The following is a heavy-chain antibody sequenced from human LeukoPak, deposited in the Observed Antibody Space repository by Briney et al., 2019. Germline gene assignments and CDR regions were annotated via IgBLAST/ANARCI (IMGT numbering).Heavy chain of an antibody. CDR1: GFTFSSYS. CDR3: VTLGYCSGGTCYSYYYAMDV. J-gene: IGHJ6*02. Sequence: GGSLRLSCAASGFTFSSYSMNWVRQAPGKGLEWVSVIYSGGSTYYADSVKGRFTISRDNSKNTLYLQMNSLRAEDTAVYYCVTLGYCSGGTCYSYYYAMDVWGQGTTVTVSS. V-gene: IGHV3-53*01. CDR2: IYSGGST. D-gene: IGHD2-15*01.